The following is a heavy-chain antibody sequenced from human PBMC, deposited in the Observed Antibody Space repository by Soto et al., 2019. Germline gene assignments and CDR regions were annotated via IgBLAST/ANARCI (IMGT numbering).Heavy chain of an antibody. CDR3: ARGSSAGGVWKAFDI. CDR1: GGSFSGYY. Sequence: QVQLQQWGAGLLKPSETLSLTCAVYGGSFSGYYWSWIRQPPGKGLEWIGEINHSGSTNYNPSLKSRLTISVYTSKNQFSLKLSSVTAADTAVYYCARGSSAGGVWKAFDIWGQGTMVTVSS. V-gene: IGHV4-34*01. D-gene: IGHD3-10*01. CDR2: INHSGST. J-gene: IGHJ3*02.